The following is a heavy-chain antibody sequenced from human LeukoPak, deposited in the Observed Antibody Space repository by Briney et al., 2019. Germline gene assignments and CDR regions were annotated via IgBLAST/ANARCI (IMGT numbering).Heavy chain of an antibody. D-gene: IGHD3-22*01. V-gene: IGHV3-43*01. CDR3: AKDFDYYDTGGLGY. CDR1: GYPFDVYT. Sequence: PGGSVRLLCGVSGYPFDVYTMHCARQAPGKALVWVSLIRWDGGSTNYADSVKGRFTIYRDNSKNSLYLQMNSLRTERTALYYCAKDFDYYDTGGLGYWGQGTLVTVSS. CDR2: IRWDGGST. J-gene: IGHJ4*02.